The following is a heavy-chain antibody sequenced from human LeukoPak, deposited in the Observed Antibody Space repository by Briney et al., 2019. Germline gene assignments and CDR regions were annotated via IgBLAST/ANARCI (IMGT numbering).Heavy chain of an antibody. D-gene: IGHD2-2*01. J-gene: IGHJ4*02. CDR2: IYYSGST. Sequence: SETLSLTCTVSGGSISSSSYYWGWIRQPPGKGLEWIGSIYYSGSTYYNPSLKSRVTISVDTSKNQFSLKLSSVTAADTAVYYCAREAQYCSSTSCYASSVGYWGQGTLVTVSS. V-gene: IGHV4-39*07. CDR3: AREAQYCSSTSCYASSVGY. CDR1: GGSISSSSYY.